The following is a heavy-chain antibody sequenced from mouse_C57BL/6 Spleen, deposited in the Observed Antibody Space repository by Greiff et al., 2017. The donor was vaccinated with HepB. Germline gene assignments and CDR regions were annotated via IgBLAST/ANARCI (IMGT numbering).Heavy chain of an antibody. D-gene: IGHD1-1*01. V-gene: IGHV1-81*01. Sequence: VKLQESGAELARPGASVKLSCKASGYTFTSYGISWVKQRTGQGLEWIGEIYPRSGNTYYNEKFKGKATLTADKSSSTAYMELRSLTSEDSAVYFCARGILRSVFDYWGQGTTLTVSS. CDR3: ARGILRSVFDY. CDR1: GYTFTSYG. CDR2: IYPRSGNT. J-gene: IGHJ2*01.